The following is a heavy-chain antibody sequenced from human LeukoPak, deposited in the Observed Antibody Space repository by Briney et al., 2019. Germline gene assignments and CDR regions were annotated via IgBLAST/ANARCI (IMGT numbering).Heavy chain of an antibody. CDR3: AKVSTPSSGYWY. V-gene: IGHV3-30*02. CDR1: GFTFSSYG. CDR2: IRYDGSNK. Sequence: PGGSLRLSCAASGFTFSSYGMHWVRQAPGKGLEWVAFIRYDGSNKYYADSVKGRFTISRDNSKNTLYLQMNSPRAEDTAVYYCAKVSTPSSGYWYWGQGTLVTVSS. J-gene: IGHJ4*02. D-gene: IGHD3-22*01.